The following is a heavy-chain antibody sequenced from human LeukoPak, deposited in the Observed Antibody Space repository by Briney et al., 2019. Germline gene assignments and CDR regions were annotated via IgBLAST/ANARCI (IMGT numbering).Heavy chain of an antibody. Sequence: GGSLRLSCAASGFTLSSYSMNWVRQAPGKGLEWVSYISSSSSTIYYADSVKGRFTISRDNAKNSLYLQMNSLRDEDTAVYYCERDIQLWLRHYYYGMDVWGQGTTVTVSS. CDR3: ERDIQLWLRHYYYGMDV. D-gene: IGHD5-18*01. CDR2: ISSSSSTI. CDR1: GFTLSSYS. J-gene: IGHJ6*02. V-gene: IGHV3-48*02.